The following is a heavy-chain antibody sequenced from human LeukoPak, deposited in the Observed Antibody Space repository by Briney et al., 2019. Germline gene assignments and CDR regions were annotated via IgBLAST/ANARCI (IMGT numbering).Heavy chain of an antibody. CDR2: IYHSGST. CDR1: GGSISSSNW. D-gene: IGHD3-10*01. J-gene: IGHJ3*02. Sequence: PSGTLSLTCAVPGGSISSSNWWTWVRQPPGKGLEWIGEIYHSGSTNYNPSLKRRVTISVDKSKNQFSLKLSSVTAADTAVYYCARDLGFGESDAFDIWGQGTMVTVSS. V-gene: IGHV4-4*02. CDR3: ARDLGFGESDAFDI.